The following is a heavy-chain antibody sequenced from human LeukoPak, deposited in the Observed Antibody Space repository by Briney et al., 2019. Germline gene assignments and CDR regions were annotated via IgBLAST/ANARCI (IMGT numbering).Heavy chain of an antibody. CDR2: IYPGDSDT. V-gene: IGHV5-51*01. D-gene: IGHD3-9*01. J-gene: IGHJ4*02. CDR3: ARLLGDYDILTGYGYYFDY. Sequence: EKSLKISCKGSGYSFTSYWIGWVRQMPGKGLEWMGIIYPGDSDTRYSPSFQGQVTISADKSISTAYLQWSSLKASDTAMYYCARLLGDYDILTGYGYYFDYWGQGTLVTVSS. CDR1: GYSFTSYW.